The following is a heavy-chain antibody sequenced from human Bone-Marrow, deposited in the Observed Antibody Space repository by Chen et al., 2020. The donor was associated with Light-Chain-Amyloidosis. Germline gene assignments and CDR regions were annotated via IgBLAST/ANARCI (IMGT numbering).Heavy chain of an antibody. CDR1: GFTFSSQP. Sequence: EVQLLESGGGLVQPGGSLRLSCAASGFTFSSQPMSWVRQAPGKGLEGVSGISDRGSNTYYADSMEGRFTVSRDNSKNTLHLQMNSLGAEDTAVYYCAKWDWNTNYFDDWGQGTLVTVSS. V-gene: IGHV3-23*01. CDR2: ISDRGSNT. J-gene: IGHJ4*02. CDR3: AKWDWNTNYFDD. D-gene: IGHD1-1*01.